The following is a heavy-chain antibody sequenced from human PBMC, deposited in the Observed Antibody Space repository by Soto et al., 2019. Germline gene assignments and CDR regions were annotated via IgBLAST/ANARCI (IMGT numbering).Heavy chain of an antibody. J-gene: IGHJ2*01. D-gene: IGHD2-15*01. CDR3: ARKDGYCSGGSCYSSNWYFDL. Sequence: ASVKVSCKASGGAFSSYTISWVRQAPGQGLEWMGRIIPILGIANYAQKFQGRVTIIADKSTSTAYMELSSLRSEDTAVYYCARKDGYCSGGSCYSSNWYFDLWGRGTLVTASS. CDR2: IIPILGIA. V-gene: IGHV1-69*02. CDR1: GGAFSSYT.